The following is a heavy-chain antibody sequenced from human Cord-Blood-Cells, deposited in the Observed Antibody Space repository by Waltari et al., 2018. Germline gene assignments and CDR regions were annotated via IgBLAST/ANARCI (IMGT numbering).Heavy chain of an antibody. CDR1: AFTFSIDS. CDR3: ARDSSSSWYYYYYGMDV. CDR2: ISSSSSYI. D-gene: IGHD6-13*01. J-gene: IGHJ6*02. Sequence: EVQLVESGGGLVKPGGSLRLSCAASAFTFSIDSMKLVRQAQGKGLEWVSSISSSSSYIYYADSVKGRFTISRDNAKNSLYLQMNSLRAEDTAVYYCARDSSSSWYYYYYGMDVWGQGTTVTVSS. V-gene: IGHV3-21*01.